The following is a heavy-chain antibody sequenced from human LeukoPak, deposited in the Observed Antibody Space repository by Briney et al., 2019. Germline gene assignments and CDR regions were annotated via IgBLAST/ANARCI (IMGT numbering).Heavy chain of an antibody. J-gene: IGHJ4*02. CDR3: ARQNRFCRGGSCPPRDH. D-gene: IGHD2-15*01. CDR1: GLTVNSDY. CDR2: ISSAGTT. Sequence: GGSLRLSCAASGLTVNSDYMTWVRQAPGKGLEWVSVISSAGTTYYADSVKGRFTISRDNSRNTVYLHMKNLRAEDTAVYYCARQNRFCRGGSCPPRDHCGQGTLVTVSS. V-gene: IGHV3-53*01.